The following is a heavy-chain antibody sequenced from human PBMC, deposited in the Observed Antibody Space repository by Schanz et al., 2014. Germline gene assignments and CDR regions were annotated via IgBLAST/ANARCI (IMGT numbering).Heavy chain of an antibody. CDR1: GFTVSNNY. CDR2: LYNNGAA. V-gene: IGHV3-66*01. CDR3: ARGTDTAMEHRPFDY. Sequence: EVQLGESGGGLVQPGGSLRLSCAASGFTVSNNYMSWVRQPPGKGLEWVSVLYNNGAAYYAESVRGRFAISRDNSKNMLYLQINNLRAEDTAVYYCARGTDTAMEHRPFDYWGQGTLVTVSS. D-gene: IGHD5-18*01. J-gene: IGHJ4*02.